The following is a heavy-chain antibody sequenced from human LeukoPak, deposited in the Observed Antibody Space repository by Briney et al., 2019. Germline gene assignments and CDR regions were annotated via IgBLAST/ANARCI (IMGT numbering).Heavy chain of an antibody. V-gene: IGHV4-31*03. CDR1: GGSISRGGDY. CDR3: ARDHYDFWSGTPGDDAFDI. J-gene: IGHJ3*02. D-gene: IGHD3-3*01. CDR2: TYYGGNT. Sequence: SQTLSLTCTVSGGSISRGGDYWTWIRQHPGKGLEWIGNTYYGGNTYYNPSLKSRGTISIDTSKNQFSLKLSSVTAADTAVYYCARDHYDFWSGTPGDDAFDIWGQGTMVTVSS.